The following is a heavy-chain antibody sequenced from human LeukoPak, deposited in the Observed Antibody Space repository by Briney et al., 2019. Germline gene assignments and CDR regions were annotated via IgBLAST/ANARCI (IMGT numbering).Heavy chain of an antibody. J-gene: IGHJ4*02. CDR2: IYYSGST. D-gene: IGHD3/OR15-3a*01. V-gene: IGHV4-39*01. CDR3: ARVGSGLAFDY. Sequence: WVRQPPGKGLEWIGSIYYSGSTYYNPSLKSRVTISVDTSKNQFSLKLSSVTAADTAVYYCARVGSGLAFDYWGQGTLVTVSS.